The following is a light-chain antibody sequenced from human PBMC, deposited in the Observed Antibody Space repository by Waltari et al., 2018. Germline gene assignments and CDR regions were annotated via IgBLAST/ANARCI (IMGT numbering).Light chain of an antibody. CDR2: RNN. CDR1: RSNIGSNY. J-gene: IGLJ3*02. Sequence: QSVLTQPPSASGTPGQRVTISCSGTRSNIGSNYLYWYQQLPGTAPKLLIYRNNQRPSGAPDRFSGSKSGTSASLAISGLRSEDEADYYCAAWDDSLSGRVFGGGTKVTVL. V-gene: IGLV1-47*01. CDR3: AAWDDSLSGRV.